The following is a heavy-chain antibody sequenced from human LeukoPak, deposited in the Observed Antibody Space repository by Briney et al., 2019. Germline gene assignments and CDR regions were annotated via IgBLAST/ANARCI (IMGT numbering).Heavy chain of an antibody. CDR3: ARGALAVAGTGGFDY. Sequence: SETLSLTCTVSGGSISSYYWSWIRQPPGKGLEWIGEINHSGSTNYNPSLKSRVTISVDTSKNQFSLKLSSVTAADTAVYYCARGALAVAGTGGFDYWGQGTLVTVSS. V-gene: IGHV4-34*01. CDR2: INHSGST. CDR1: GGSISSYY. J-gene: IGHJ4*02. D-gene: IGHD6-19*01.